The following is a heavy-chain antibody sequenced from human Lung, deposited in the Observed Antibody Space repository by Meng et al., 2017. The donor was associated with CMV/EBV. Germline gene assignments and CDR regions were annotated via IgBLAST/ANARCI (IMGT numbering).Heavy chain of an antibody. D-gene: IGHD6-19*01. CDR2: ISYDGSNK. Sequence: GESXKISCAASGFTFSSYAMHWVRQAPGKGLEWVAVISYDGSNKYYADSVKGRFTISRDNSKNTLYLQMNSLRAEDTAVYYCARGEHRIAGAGSAFDIWGQGXMVTVSS. CDR1: GFTFSSYA. V-gene: IGHV3-30-3*01. J-gene: IGHJ3*02. CDR3: ARGEHRIAGAGSAFDI.